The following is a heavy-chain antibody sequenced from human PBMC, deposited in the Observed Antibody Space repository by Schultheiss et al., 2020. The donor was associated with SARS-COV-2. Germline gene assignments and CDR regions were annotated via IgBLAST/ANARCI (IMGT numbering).Heavy chain of an antibody. CDR1: GYTFTSYA. J-gene: IGHJ4*02. CDR2: IIPILGIA. CDR3: ARDLNPGFDY. V-gene: IGHV1-69*04. Sequence: SVKVSCKPSGYTFTSYAISWVRQAPGQGLEWMGRIIPILGIANYAQKFQGRVTITADKSTSTAYMELSSLRSDDTAVYYCARDLNPGFDYWGQGTLVTVSS.